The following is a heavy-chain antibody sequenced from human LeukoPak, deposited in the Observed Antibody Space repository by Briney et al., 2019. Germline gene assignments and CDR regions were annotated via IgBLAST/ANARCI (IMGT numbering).Heavy chain of an antibody. CDR1: GFTSSSYW. J-gene: IGHJ4*02. CDR3: ARDPLSYYDSSGYPTS. Sequence: GGSLRLSCAASGFTSSSYWMSWVRQAPGKGLEWVANIKQDGSEKYYVDSVKGRFTISRDNAKNSLYLQMNSLRAEDTAVYYCARDPLSYYDSSGYPTSWGQGTLVTVSS. V-gene: IGHV3-7*01. CDR2: IKQDGSEK. D-gene: IGHD3-22*01.